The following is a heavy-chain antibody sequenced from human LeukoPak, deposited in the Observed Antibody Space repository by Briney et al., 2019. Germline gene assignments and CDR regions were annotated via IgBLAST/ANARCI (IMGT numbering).Heavy chain of an antibody. CDR1: GGSFSGYY. J-gene: IGHJ4*02. V-gene: IGHV4-34*01. Sequence: SETLSLTCAVYGGSFSGYYWSWIRQPPGKGPEWIGEINHSGSTNYNPSLKSRVTISVDTSKNQFSLKLSSVTAADTAVYYCARGRLGGYSYGRPFDYWGQGTLVTVSS. CDR3: ARGRLGGYSYGRPFDY. CDR2: INHSGST. D-gene: IGHD5-18*01.